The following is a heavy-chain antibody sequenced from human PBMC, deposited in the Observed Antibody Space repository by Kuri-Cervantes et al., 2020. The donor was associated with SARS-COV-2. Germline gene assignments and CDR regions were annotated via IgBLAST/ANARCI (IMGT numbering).Heavy chain of an antibody. CDR3: ARIGSSGSDSRYYYYYYMDV. CDR1: GGSISSGGYY. Sequence: SETLSLTCTVSGGSISSGGYYWSWIRQPPGKGLEWIGYIYHSGSTYYNPSLKSRITISVDRSKNQFSLKLSSVTAAVTAVYYCARIGSSGSDSRYYYYYYMDVWGKGTTVTVSS. J-gene: IGHJ6*03. V-gene: IGHV4-30-2*01. CDR2: IYHSGST. D-gene: IGHD5-12*01.